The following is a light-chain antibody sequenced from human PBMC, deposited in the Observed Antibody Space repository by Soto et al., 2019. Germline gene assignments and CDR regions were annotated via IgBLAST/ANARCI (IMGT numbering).Light chain of an antibody. J-gene: IGKJ1*01. V-gene: IGKV3-20*01. CDR1: QSVTNSE. CDR3: HQYGSSPWT. Sequence: FVLTQSPGNLSLSPGERVTLSCKVSQSVTNSELAWYQQKPGQAPRLLIYAASSRATGIPDRFSGSGSGTDFTLTISRLEPEDFAVYYCHQYGSSPWTFGQGTKVDI. CDR2: AAS.